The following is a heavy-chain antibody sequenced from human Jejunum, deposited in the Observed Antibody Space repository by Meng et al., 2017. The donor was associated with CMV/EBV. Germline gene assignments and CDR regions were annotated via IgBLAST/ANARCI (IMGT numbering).Heavy chain of an antibody. V-gene: IGHV3-66*02. CDR3: ATEVAVRNYFSYGMDV. CDR1: FTVNSNF. J-gene: IGHJ6*02. Sequence: FTVNSNFMTWVRQAPGKGLEWVAVSSSAGMTYYADSVKGRFTISRDNSKNTMYLQMNGLRLGDTAMYYCATEVAVRNYFSYGMDVWGQGTAVTVSS. CDR2: SSSAGMT. D-gene: IGHD3-10*01.